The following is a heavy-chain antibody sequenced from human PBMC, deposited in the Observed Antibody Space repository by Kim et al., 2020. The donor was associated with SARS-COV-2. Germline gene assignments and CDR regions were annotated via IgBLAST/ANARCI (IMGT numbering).Heavy chain of an antibody. J-gene: IGHJ6*03. CDR3: ARGYFYMGV. Sequence: GGSLRLSCTGSGFTFDEYAMHWVRQAPGKGLEWVSLISGDGARTDYADGVKGRFNISRDNSKKSLFLQMDRLKLEDSALYFCARGYFYMGVWGKGTTVIVSS. CDR1: GFTFDEYA. V-gene: IGHV3-43*02. CDR2: ISGDGART.